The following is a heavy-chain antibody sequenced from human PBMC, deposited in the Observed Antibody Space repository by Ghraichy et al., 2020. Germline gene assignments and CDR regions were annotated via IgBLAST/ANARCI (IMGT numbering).Heavy chain of an antibody. J-gene: IGHJ4*02. V-gene: IGHV3-23*01. CDR3: AKGYSGSYYGSFVFDY. CDR1: GFTFNNYA. Sequence: GGSLRLSCAASGFTFNNYALSWVRQAPGKGLEWVSGISSSYGSTYYVDSVKGRFTISRDDSKNTLYLQMNSLRAEDTAIYFCAKGYSGSYYGSFVFDYWGQGTLVTVSS. CDR2: ISSSYGST. D-gene: IGHD1-26*01.